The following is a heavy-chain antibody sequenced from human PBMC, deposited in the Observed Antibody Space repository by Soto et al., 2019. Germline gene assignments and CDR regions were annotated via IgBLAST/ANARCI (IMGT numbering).Heavy chain of an antibody. J-gene: IGHJ6*02. CDR3: VKEIVPAASGSVYFYYGSDG. CDR1: GFSFSNYA. D-gene: IGHD2-2*01. CDR2: FSSKGGTT. Sequence: GSLTLTCSPYGFSFSNYAIEWVRQAPGKGLQYVSGFSSKGGTTYYADSVKGRFTISRDNSKNTLHLQMSSLRPEDTAVYYCVKEIVPAASGSVYFYYGSDGWGQVST. V-gene: IGHV3-64D*06.